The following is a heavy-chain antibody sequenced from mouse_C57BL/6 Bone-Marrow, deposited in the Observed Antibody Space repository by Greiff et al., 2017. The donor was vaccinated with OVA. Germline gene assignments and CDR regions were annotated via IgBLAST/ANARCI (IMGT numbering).Heavy chain of an antibody. V-gene: IGHV14-4*01. CDR1: GFNIKDDY. D-gene: IGHD6-2*01. Sequence: EVQRVESGAELVRPGASVKLSCTASGFNIKDDYMHWVKQRPEQGLEWIGWIDPENGDTEYASKFQGKATITADTSSNTAYLQLSSLTSEDTAVYYCTTPYSLFAYWGQGTLVTVSA. J-gene: IGHJ3*01. CDR3: TTPYSLFAY. CDR2: IDPENGDT.